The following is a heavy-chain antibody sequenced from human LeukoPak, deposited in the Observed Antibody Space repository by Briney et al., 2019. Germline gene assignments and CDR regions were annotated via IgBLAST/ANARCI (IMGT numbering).Heavy chain of an antibody. CDR2: IRYDGSNK. D-gene: IGHD3-10*01. J-gene: IGHJ6*03. CDR3: AKDGRSLWFGELLGYYYYYMDV. Sequence: GGSLRLSCAASGFTFSSYGMHWVRQAPGKGLEWVAFIRYDGSNKYYADSVKGRFTISRDNSKNTLHLQMNSLRAEDTAVYYCAKDGRSLWFGELLGYYYYYMDVWGQGTLVTVSS. V-gene: IGHV3-30*02. CDR1: GFTFSSYG.